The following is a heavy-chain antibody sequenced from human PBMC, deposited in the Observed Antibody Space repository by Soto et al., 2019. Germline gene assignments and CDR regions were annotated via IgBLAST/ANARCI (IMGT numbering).Heavy chain of an antibody. V-gene: IGHV3-74*01. Sequence: GGSLRLSCAASGFTFSSYWMHWVRQAPGKGLVWVSRINSDGSSTSYADSVKGRFTISRDNAKNTLYLQMNSLRAEDTAVYYCARVNYYDILTGYYGPLDYWGQGTLVTVSS. CDR1: GFTFSSYW. CDR2: INSDGSST. CDR3: ARVNYYDILTGYYGPLDY. J-gene: IGHJ4*02. D-gene: IGHD3-9*01.